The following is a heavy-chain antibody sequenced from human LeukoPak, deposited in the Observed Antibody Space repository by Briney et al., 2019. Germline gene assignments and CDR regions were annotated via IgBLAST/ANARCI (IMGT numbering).Heavy chain of an antibody. V-gene: IGHV1-2*02. CDR1: GFDFSDYF. CDR3: TRDLRSGRVTYGQDS. Sequence: GASVKVSCKPSGFDFSDYFIHWVRQAPGQGLEWMGWIILKSGATNYAQKFRDRVTVSRDTSTVYLDLSSLTSDDTAVYYCTRDLRSGRVTYGQDSWGQGTLVTVSS. J-gene: IGHJ4*02. CDR2: IILKSGAT. D-gene: IGHD3-10*01.